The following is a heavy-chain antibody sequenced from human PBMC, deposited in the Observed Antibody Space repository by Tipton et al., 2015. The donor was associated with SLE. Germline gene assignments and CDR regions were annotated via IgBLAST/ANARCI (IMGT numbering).Heavy chain of an antibody. V-gene: IGHV4-39*07. D-gene: IGHD6-13*01. J-gene: IGHJ6*02. CDR3: AREGDSSSWYARGHYGMDV. CDR1: GGSISSSSYY. Sequence: TLSLTCTVSGGSISSSSYYWGWISQPPGKGLEWIGSIYYSGSTNYNPSLKSRVTISVDTSKNQFSLKLSSVTAADTAVYYCAREGDSSSWYARGHYGMDVWGQGTTVTVSS. CDR2: IYYSGST.